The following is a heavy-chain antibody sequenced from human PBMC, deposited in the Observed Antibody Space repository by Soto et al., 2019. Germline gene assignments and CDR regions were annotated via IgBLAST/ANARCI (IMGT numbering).Heavy chain of an antibody. CDR3: ARVRDPNFRLAAAHYTSFDP. J-gene: IGHJ5*02. Sequence: QVQLVQSGAEVKKPGSSVKVSCKASGGTFSSYAISWVRQAPGQGLEWMGGIIPIFGTANYAQKFQGRVTITADESTSTAYMELSSLRSEDTAVYYCARVRDPNFRLAAAHYTSFDPWGQGTLVTVSS. CDR1: GGTFSSYA. V-gene: IGHV1-69*01. D-gene: IGHD6-13*01. CDR2: IIPIFGTA.